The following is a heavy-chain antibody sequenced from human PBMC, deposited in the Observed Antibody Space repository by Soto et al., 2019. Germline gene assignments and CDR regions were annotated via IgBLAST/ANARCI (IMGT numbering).Heavy chain of an antibody. D-gene: IGHD5-18*01. J-gene: IGHJ5*02. CDR1: GYTFTKNY. CDR3: ARMESFGSLNWFDP. CDR2: MNPGSGDT. V-gene: IGHV1-8*01. Sequence: ASVKVSCKASGYTFTKNYVSWVRQATGQGLEWMGWMNPGSGDTGYAQKFQGRVTMTRDISIATAYMELNSLTSEDTAIYYCARMESFGSLNWFDPWGQGTLVTVSS.